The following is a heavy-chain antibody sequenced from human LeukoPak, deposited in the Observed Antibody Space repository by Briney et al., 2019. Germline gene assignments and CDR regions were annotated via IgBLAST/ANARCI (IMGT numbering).Heavy chain of an antibody. Sequence: GGTLRLSCAASGFTFSSYGMSWVRRAPGKGLEWVSAISGSGGSTYYADSVKGRFTISRDNSKNTLYLQMNSLRAEDTAVYYCAKYRGHFNGGGFDYWGQGTLVTVSS. CDR2: ISGSGGST. V-gene: IGHV3-23*01. J-gene: IGHJ4*02. D-gene: IGHD3-10*01. CDR3: AKYRGHFNGGGFDY. CDR1: GFTFSSYG.